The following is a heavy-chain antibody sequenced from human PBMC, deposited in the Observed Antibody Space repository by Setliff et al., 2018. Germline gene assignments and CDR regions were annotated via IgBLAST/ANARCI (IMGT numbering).Heavy chain of an antibody. CDR1: GFTFNTYC. Sequence: PGGSLRLSCAASGFTFNTYCMHWVRQAPGKGLVWFSHINSDGSGTSYADSVKGRFTISRDNAKNTLYLQMNSLRSEDTAVYYCARVPARRRYYYYMDVWGEGTTVTVSS. CDR2: INSDGSGT. D-gene: IGHD6-6*01. V-gene: IGHV3-74*01. J-gene: IGHJ6*03. CDR3: ARVPARRRYYYYMDV.